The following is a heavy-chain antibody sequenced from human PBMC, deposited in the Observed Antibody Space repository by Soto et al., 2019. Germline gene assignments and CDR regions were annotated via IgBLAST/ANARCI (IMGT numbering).Heavy chain of an antibody. V-gene: IGHV4-4*07. CDR1: GGSISSYY. CDR2: IYTSGST. CDR3: AWYCGGYLRRGCAFDI. J-gene: IGHJ3*02. Sequence: SETLSLTCPVSGGSISSYYWSWIRQPAGKGLELIGRIYTSGSTNYNPSLKSRVTMSVDTSKNQSSLKLSSVTAADTAVYYCAWYCGGYLRRGCAFDIWGQGTMVTVSS. D-gene: IGHD1-26*01.